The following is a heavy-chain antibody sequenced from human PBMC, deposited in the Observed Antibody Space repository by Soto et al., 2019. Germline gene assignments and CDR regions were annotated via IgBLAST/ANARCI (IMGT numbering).Heavy chain of an antibody. V-gene: IGHV3-23*01. Sequence: EVQLLESGGGLVQPGGSLRLSCAASGFTFSSYAMSWVRQAPGKGLEWVSAISGSGGSTYYADSVKGRFTISRDNSKNALYLQMNSLRAEDTAVYYCAKWVTIFGGLDPWGQGTLVTVSS. CDR1: GFTFSSYA. J-gene: IGHJ5*02. D-gene: IGHD3-3*01. CDR3: AKWVTIFGGLDP. CDR2: ISGSGGST.